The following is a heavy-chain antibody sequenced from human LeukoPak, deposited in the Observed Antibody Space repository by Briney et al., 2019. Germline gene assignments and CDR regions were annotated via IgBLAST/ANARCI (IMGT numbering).Heavy chain of an antibody. J-gene: IGHJ4*02. Sequence: PGGSLRLSCAASGFTVSGNYMSWVRQAPGKGLEWVSVIYTAGSTINADSVKGRFTTTRDKSKNTLYLQINTLRAEDTAVYFCAGGNSWPGLSYWGQGTLLTVSS. D-gene: IGHD6-13*01. V-gene: IGHV3-53*01. CDR3: AGGNSWPGLSY. CDR1: GFTVSGNY. CDR2: IYTAGST.